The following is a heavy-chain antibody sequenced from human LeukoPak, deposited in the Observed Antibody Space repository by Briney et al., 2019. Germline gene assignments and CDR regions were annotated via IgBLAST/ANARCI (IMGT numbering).Heavy chain of an antibody. CDR2: IYPGDSDT. CDR3: ARPGYYDSSGYYEFETDY. V-gene: IGHV5-51*01. J-gene: IGHJ4*02. CDR1: GYSFTSYW. Sequence: PGESLKISCKGSGYSFTSYWIGWVRQMPGKGLEWMGIIYPGDSDTRYSPSFQGQVTISADKSISTAYLQWSSLKASDTAMYYCARPGYYDSSGYYEFETDYWGQGTLVTVSS. D-gene: IGHD3-22*01.